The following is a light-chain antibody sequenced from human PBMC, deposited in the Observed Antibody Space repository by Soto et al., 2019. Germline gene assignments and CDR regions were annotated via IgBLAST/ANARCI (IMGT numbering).Light chain of an antibody. J-gene: IGLJ3*02. CDR1: SSDVSGYNY. V-gene: IGLV2-14*01. CDR3: SSYTSSSTHWV. CDR2: EVS. Sequence: SALTQPASVSGSPGQSITISCTGTSSDVSGYNYVSWYQQHPGKAPKLMIYEVSNRPSGVSNRFSGSKSGNTASLTISGLQAEDEADYYCSSYTSSSTHWVFGGGTKLTVL.